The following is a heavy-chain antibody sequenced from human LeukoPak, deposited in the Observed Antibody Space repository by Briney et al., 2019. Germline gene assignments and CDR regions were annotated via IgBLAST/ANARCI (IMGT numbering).Heavy chain of an antibody. CDR1: GFTFSSYW. CDR3: ARDPEYCSGGSCYRYNWFDP. Sequence: PGGSLRLSCAASGFTFSSYWMHWVRQAPGKGLVWVSRINSDGSSTSYADSVKGRFTISRDNAKNTLYLQMNSLRAEDTALYYCARDPEYCSGGSCYRYNWFDPWGQGTLVTVSS. J-gene: IGHJ5*02. V-gene: IGHV3-74*01. CDR2: INSDGSST. D-gene: IGHD2-15*01.